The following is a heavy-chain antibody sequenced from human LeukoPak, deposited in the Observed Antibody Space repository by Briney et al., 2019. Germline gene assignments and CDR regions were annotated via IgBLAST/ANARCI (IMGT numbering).Heavy chain of an antibody. CDR3: ARDRIRITMVRGVIITAGLGY. D-gene: IGHD3-10*01. J-gene: IGHJ4*02. V-gene: IGHV1-2*02. Sequence: ASVKVSCKASGYTFTGYYMHWVRQAPGQGLEWIGWINPNSGGTNYAQKFQGRVTMTRDTSISTAYMELSRLRSDDTAVYYCARDRIRITMVRGVIITAGLGYWGQGTLVTVSS. CDR1: GYTFTGYY. CDR2: INPNSGGT.